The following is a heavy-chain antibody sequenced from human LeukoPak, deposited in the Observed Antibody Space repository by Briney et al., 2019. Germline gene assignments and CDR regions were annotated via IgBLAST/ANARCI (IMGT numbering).Heavy chain of an antibody. CDR1: GFTFSSYW. D-gene: IGHD3-10*01. V-gene: IGHV3-74*01. Sequence: PVGSLRLSCAASGFTFSSYWMHWVRQAPGKGLVWVSRINSDGSNTRYADSVKGRFTISRDNAKKTLYLQMNSLRAEDTAVYYCAREDLYPGVDYWGQGTLFTASS. J-gene: IGHJ4*02. CDR3: AREDLYPGVDY. CDR2: INSDGSNT.